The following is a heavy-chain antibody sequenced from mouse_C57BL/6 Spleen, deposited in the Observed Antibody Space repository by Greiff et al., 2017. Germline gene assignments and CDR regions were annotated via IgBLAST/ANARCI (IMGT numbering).Heavy chain of an antibody. Sequence: QVQLKQPGAELVKPGASVKLSCKASGYTFTSYWMHWVKQRPGRGLEWIGRIDPNNGGTKYNEKFKSKATLTVDKPSSTAYMQLSSLTSEDSAVYYCARFGYDEGYYAMDYWGQGTSVTVSS. D-gene: IGHD2-2*01. CDR3: ARFGYDEGYYAMDY. CDR1: GYTFTSYW. J-gene: IGHJ4*01. V-gene: IGHV1-72*01. CDR2: IDPNNGGT.